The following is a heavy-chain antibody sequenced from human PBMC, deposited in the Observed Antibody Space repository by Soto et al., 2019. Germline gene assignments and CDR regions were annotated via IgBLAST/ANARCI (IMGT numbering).Heavy chain of an antibody. J-gene: IGHJ4*02. CDR1: GGSISSYY. CDR3: ARAGSYYFGTSFDY. Sequence: SETLSLTCTVSGGSISSYYWSWIRQPPGKGLEWIGYIYYSGSTNYNPSLKSRVTISVDTSTNQFSLKLSSVTAADTSVYYCARAGSYYFGTSFDYGAKGPLVTVS. CDR2: IYYSGST. V-gene: IGHV4-59*01. D-gene: IGHD3-10*01.